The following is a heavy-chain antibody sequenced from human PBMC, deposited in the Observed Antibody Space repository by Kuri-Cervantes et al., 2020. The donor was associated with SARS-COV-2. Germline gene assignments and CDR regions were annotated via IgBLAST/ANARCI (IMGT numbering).Heavy chain of an antibody. CDR3: AKGGLSLSCPY. CDR1: GFTFSSYG. V-gene: IGHV3-33*06. Sequence: GESLKISCAASGFTFSSYGMHWVRQAPGKGLEWVAVIWYDGSNKYYADSVKGRFTISRDNSKNTLYLQMNSLRAEDTAVYYCAKGGLSLSCPYWGQGTLVTVSS. CDR2: IWYDGSNK. D-gene: IGHD2-2*01. J-gene: IGHJ4*02.